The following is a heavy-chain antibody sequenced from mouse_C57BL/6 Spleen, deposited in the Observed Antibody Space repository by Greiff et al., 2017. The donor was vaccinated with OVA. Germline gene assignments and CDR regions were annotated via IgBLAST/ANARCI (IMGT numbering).Heavy chain of an antibody. J-gene: IGHJ4*01. CDR2: IYPRDGST. V-gene: IGHV1-78*01. D-gene: IGHD1-1*01. CDR1: GYSFTDHT. CDR3: ATRYDGSRLRAMGD. Sequence: QVQLQQSDAELVKPGASVKISCKVSGYSFTDHTIHWMKQRHEQGLEWIGYIYPRDGSTKYNEKFKGKATLTADKSSSTAYMQLNSLTSEDSAVYYCATRYDGSRLRAMGDWGQGTSVTVAS.